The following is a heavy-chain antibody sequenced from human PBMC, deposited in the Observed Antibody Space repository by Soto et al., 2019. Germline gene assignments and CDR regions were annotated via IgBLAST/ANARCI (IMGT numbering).Heavy chain of an antibody. J-gene: IGHJ4*02. V-gene: IGHV1-69*10. Sequence: GASVKVSCKASGYTFTSYGISWVRQAPGQGLEWMGWIIPILGIANYAQKFQGRVTITADKSTSTAYMELSSLRSEDTAVYYCARARDDYSVSSWGQGTLVTVSS. CDR3: ARARDDYSVSS. D-gene: IGHD2-15*01. CDR1: GYTFTSYG. CDR2: IIPILGIA.